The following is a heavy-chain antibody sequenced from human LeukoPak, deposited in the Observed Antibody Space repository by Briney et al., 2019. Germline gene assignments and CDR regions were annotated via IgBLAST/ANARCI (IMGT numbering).Heavy chain of an antibody. Sequence: GGSLRLSCATSGFTFSSYGMHWVRQAPTEGLVWVSRIHADGSSANYADFVEGRFTISRDIARNTLFLQMNSLRAEDTAVYYCASQKEPATSFDYWGQGTLVTVSS. V-gene: IGHV3-74*01. J-gene: IGHJ4*02. CDR3: ASQKEPATSFDY. CDR2: IHADGSSA. CDR1: GFTFSSYG. D-gene: IGHD1-14*01.